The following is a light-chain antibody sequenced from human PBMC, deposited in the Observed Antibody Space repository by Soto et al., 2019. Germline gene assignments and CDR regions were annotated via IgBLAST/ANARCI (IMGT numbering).Light chain of an antibody. CDR1: QSISSY. CDR2: AAS. CDR3: QQYHTSSIT. J-gene: IGKJ5*01. V-gene: IGKV1-8*01. Sequence: AIRMTQSPSSFSASTGDRVSITCRASQSISSYLNWYQQKPGKAPKLLIYAASSLQSGVPSRFSGTGSGTEFTLTIDRLQPDDFATYYCQQYHTSSITFGQGTRLEIK.